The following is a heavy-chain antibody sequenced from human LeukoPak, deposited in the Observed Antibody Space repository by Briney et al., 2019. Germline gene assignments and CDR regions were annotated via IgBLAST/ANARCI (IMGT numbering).Heavy chain of an antibody. J-gene: IGHJ4*02. D-gene: IGHD6-13*01. CDR1: GFTFSSYA. CDR3: AKAGTYDY. Sequence: PGASLRLSCAASGFTFSSYAMSWVRQAPGKGLDWVAGISGSGGSTYYADSVKGRFTISRDNSKNTLYLQMNSLRAEDTAVYYCAKAGTYDYWGQGTLVTVSS. CDR2: ISGSGGST. V-gene: IGHV3-23*01.